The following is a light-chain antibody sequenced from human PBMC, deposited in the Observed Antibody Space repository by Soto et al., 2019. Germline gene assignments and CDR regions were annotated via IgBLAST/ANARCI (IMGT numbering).Light chain of an antibody. Sequence: QSPLTQPASVSGSPGQSITISCTGTSSDVGGYNYVSWYQQHPGKAPKLMIYDVSNRPSGVSNRFSGSKSGNTASLTISGLQAEDEADYYCSSYTSSSTRAVFGGGTQLTVL. J-gene: IGLJ7*01. CDR3: SSYTSSSTRAV. V-gene: IGLV2-14*01. CDR1: SSDVGGYNY. CDR2: DVS.